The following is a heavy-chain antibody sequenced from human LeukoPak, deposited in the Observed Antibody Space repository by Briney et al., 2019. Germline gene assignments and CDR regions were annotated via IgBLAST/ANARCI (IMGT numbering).Heavy chain of an antibody. J-gene: IGHJ3*02. CDR3: ATDQSGNLTPDAFDI. Sequence: ASVKVSCKASGYTFTGYDMHWVRQAPGKGREWMGGFDPEDGETIYAQKFQGRVTMTEDTSTDTAYMELSSLRSEDTAVYYCATDQSGNLTPDAFDIWGQGTMVTVSS. CDR2: FDPEDGET. D-gene: IGHD1-26*01. CDR1: GYTFTGYD. V-gene: IGHV1-24*01.